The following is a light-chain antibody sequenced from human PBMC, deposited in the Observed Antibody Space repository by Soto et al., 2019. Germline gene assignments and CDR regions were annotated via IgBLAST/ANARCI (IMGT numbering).Light chain of an antibody. CDR1: QSVSTY. CDR3: QQRSNFLDLT. CDR2: DAS. J-gene: IGKJ4*01. V-gene: IGKV3-11*01. Sequence: EIVLTQSPATLSLSPGERATLSCRASQSVSTYLAWYQQKPGQAPRLLIYDASNRATGIPARFSGSGSGTDFTLTISSLEPEDFAVYYCQQRSNFLDLTFGGGTKVEIK.